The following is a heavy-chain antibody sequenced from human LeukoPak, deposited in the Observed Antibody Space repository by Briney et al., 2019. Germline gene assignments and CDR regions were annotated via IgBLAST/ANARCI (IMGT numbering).Heavy chain of an antibody. J-gene: IGHJ5*02. V-gene: IGHV3-74*01. Sequence: PGGSLRLSCVAPVFTFSGYWMHWVRQPPGKGLVWVSRIKSDGSMTNYADSVKGRFTISRDNAKNTLYLQMNSLRAEDTAVYYCASQVVGAAFDPWGQGTLVTVSS. CDR1: VFTFSGYW. D-gene: IGHD2-15*01. CDR3: ASQVVGAAFDP. CDR2: IKSDGSMT.